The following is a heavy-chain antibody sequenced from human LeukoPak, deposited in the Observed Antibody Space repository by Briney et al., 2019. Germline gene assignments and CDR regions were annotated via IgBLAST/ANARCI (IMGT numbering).Heavy chain of an antibody. CDR2: IVVGSGNT. J-gene: IGHJ4*02. CDR3: VGGAPNWGFDY. D-gene: IGHD7-27*01. V-gene: IGHV1-58*01. CDR1: GFTFTSSA. Sequence: SVKVSCRASGFTFTSSAVQWVRQARGQRLEWIGWIVVGSGNTNYAQKFQVRVTITRDMSTSTAYMELSSLRSEDTAVYYCVGGAPNWGFDYWGQGTLVIVSS.